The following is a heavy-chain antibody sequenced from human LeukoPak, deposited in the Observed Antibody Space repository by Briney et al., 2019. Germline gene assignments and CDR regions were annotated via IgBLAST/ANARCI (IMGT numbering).Heavy chain of an antibody. V-gene: IGHV3-49*04. D-gene: IGHD3-3*01. Sequence: GGSLRLSCTAPGFTFGDYAMSWVRQAPGKGLEWVGFIRSKAYGGTTEYAASVKGRFTISRDDSKSIAYLQMNSLKTEDTAVYYCIRARLWSGYYTPFGYWGQGTLVTVSS. J-gene: IGHJ4*02. CDR1: GFTFGDYA. CDR2: IRSKAYGGTT. CDR3: IRARLWSGYYTPFGY.